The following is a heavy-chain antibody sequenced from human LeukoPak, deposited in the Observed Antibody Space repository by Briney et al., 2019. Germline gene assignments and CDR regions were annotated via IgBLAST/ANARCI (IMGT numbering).Heavy chain of an antibody. CDR1: GFTFSSYA. J-gene: IGHJ4*02. Sequence: GGSLRLSCAASGFTFSSYAMSWVRQAPGKGLEWVSAISGSGGSTYYADSVKGRFTISRDNSKNTLYLQMNSLRAEDTAVYYCAKDEGSYYYGSGTVDYWGQGTLVTVSS. CDR2: ISGSGGST. V-gene: IGHV3-23*01. CDR3: AKDEGSYYYGSGTVDY. D-gene: IGHD3-10*01.